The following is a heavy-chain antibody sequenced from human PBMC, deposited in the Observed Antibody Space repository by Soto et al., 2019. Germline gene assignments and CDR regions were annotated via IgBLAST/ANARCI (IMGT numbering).Heavy chain of an antibody. CDR2: IWYDGSNK. V-gene: IGHV3-33*01. J-gene: IGHJ3*02. CDR3: AREPPPHYDILTGYSSASAFDI. D-gene: IGHD3-9*01. Sequence: GGSLRLSCAASGFTFSSYGMHWVRQAPGRGLEWVAVIWYDGSNKYYADSVKGRFTISRDNSKNTLYLQMNSLRAEDTAVYYCAREPPPHYDILTGYSSASAFDIWGQGTMVTVSS. CDR1: GFTFSSYG.